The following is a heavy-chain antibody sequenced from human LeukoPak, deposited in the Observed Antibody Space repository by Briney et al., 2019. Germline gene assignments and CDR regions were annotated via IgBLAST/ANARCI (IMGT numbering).Heavy chain of an antibody. J-gene: IGHJ4*02. Sequence: GGSLRLSCAASGFTFSSYALTWVRQAPGKGLEWVSSISDSGDRTHYADSVKGRFTISRVNSKNTLLLQMSNLRTEDTAVYYCANSSLGWGQGTLVTVSS. V-gene: IGHV3-23*01. CDR2: ISDSGDRT. CDR1: GFTFSSYA. CDR3: ANSSLG.